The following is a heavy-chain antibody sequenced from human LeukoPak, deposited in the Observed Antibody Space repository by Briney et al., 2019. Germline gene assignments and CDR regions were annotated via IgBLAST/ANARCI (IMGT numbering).Heavy chain of an antibody. D-gene: IGHD3-22*01. CDR3: ARSVGRGVYYDSSGYLDY. Sequence: SETLSLTCTVSGGSISGGDYYWSWIRQPPGKGLEWIGYIYYSGSTYYNPSLKSRVTISVDTSKNQFSLKLSSVTAADTAVYYCARSVGRGVYYDSSGYLDYWGQGTLVTVSS. V-gene: IGHV4-30-4*08. CDR1: GGSISGGDYY. J-gene: IGHJ4*02. CDR2: IYYSGST.